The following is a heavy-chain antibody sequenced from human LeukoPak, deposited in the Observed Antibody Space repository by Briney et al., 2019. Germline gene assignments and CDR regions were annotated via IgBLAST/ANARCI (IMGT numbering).Heavy chain of an antibody. CDR1: GYTFTGYY. J-gene: IGHJ4*02. V-gene: IGHV1-2*02. CDR2: INPNSGGT. CDR3: ARDLPAVAGFDY. Sequence: GASVNVSCKASGYTFTGYYMHWVRQAPGQGLEWMGWINPNSGGTNYAQKFQGRVTMTRDTSISTAYMELSRLRSDDTAVYYCARDLPAVAGFDYWGQGTLVTVSS. D-gene: IGHD6-19*01.